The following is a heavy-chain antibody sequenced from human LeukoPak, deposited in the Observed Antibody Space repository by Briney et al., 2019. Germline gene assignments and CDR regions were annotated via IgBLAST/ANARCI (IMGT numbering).Heavy chain of an antibody. D-gene: IGHD3-10*01. CDR1: GGSFSGYY. CDR2: INHSGST. V-gene: IGHV4-34*01. Sequence: SETLSLTCAVYGGSFSGYYWSWIRQPPGKGLEWIGEINHSGSTNYNPSLKSRVTISVDTSKNQFSLKLSSVTAADTAVYYCARGNYYGSGSYHRRIYFDYWGQGTLVTVSS. CDR3: ARGNYYGSGSYHRRIYFDY. J-gene: IGHJ4*02.